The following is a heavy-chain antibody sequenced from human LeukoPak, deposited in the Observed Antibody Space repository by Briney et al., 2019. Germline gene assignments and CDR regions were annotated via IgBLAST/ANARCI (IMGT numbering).Heavy chain of an antibody. Sequence: SVKVSCKASGGTFSSYAISWVRQAPGQGLEWMGRIIPILGIANYAQKFQGRVTITADKSTSTAYMELSSLRSEDTAVYYCARPTVANNYYYYYGMDVWGQGTTVTVSS. D-gene: IGHD5-12*01. J-gene: IGHJ6*02. CDR2: IIPILGIA. V-gene: IGHV1-69*04. CDR3: ARPTVANNYYYYYGMDV. CDR1: GGTFSSYA.